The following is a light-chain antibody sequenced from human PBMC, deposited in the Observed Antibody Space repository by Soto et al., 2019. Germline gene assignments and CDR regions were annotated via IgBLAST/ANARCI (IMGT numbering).Light chain of an antibody. V-gene: IGKV1-39*01. Sequence: DIQMTQSPSSRSASEGDRVTITCRASQSINSYLNWYQQKPGKAPKLLIYAASSLQSGVPSRFSGSGSGTDFTLTISSLQPEDFATYYCQQSYSTPRTFGQGTKVEIK. CDR3: QQSYSTPRT. J-gene: IGKJ1*01. CDR2: AAS. CDR1: QSINSY.